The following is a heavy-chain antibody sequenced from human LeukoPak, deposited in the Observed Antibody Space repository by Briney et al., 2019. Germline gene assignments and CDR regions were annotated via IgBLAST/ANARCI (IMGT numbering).Heavy chain of an antibody. Sequence: GASVKVSCKASGYTFTSYDIHWVRQATGQGLEWMGWMNPNTDNTGYEHKFQGRVTMTRNTSISTAYMELSSLRSEDTAVYYCARVPYRLLYGIYYFDYWGQGTLVTVSS. J-gene: IGHJ4*02. CDR1: GYTFTSYD. V-gene: IGHV1-8*01. CDR2: MNPNTDNT. CDR3: ARVPYRLLYGIYYFDY. D-gene: IGHD2-8*01.